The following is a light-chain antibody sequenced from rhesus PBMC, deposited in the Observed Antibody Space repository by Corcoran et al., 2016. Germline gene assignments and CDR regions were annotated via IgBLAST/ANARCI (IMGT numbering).Light chain of an antibody. J-gene: IGKJ1*01. CDR2: HAT. CDR3: KQYNSLPMWT. V-gene: IGKV1-25*01. CDR1: QAISSD. Sequence: DIQMTQSPSSVSASVGDRVTIPCRASQAISSDLACYQQTPGKAPKLLNYHATILQNWVPSRFRGSSTGSEFTLTISSLQPEDFAPYYCKQYNSLPMWTFGQGTKVEIK.